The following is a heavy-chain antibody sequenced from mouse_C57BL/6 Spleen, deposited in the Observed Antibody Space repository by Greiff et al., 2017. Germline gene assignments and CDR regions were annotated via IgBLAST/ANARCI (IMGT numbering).Heavy chain of an antibody. Sequence: VKLMESGPGLVQPSPSLSITCTVSGFSLTSYGVHWVRQSPGKGLEWLGVIWSGGSTDYNAAFMSRLSITKDNSTSQVFFKMNSLQADDTAIYYCAKNDYGSSYGDFDVWGTGTTVTVSS. J-gene: IGHJ1*03. CDR2: IWSGGST. D-gene: IGHD1-1*01. V-gene: IGHV2-5*01. CDR1: GFSLTSYG. CDR3: AKNDYGSSYGDFDV.